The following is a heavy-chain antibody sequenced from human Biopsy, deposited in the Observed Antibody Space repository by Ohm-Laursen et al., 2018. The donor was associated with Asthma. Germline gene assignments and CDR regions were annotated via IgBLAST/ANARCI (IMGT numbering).Heavy chain of an antibody. CDR2: INSVFGTT. D-gene: IGHD2-2*01. J-gene: IGHJ4*02. Sequence: SSVKVSCKSLGGTFNTCVIGWVRQAPGQGLEWTGGINSVFGTTTYPQKFQDRVTITADDSTSTVYMELSSLRSEDTAVYYCARKAGSCISRTCYSLDFWGQGTLVTVSS. V-gene: IGHV1-69*01. CDR1: GGTFNTCV. CDR3: ARKAGSCISRTCYSLDF.